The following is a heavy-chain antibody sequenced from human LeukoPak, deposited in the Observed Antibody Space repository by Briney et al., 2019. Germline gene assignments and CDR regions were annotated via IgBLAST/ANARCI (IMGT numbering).Heavy chain of an antibody. CDR2: IYQSGST. J-gene: IGHJ5*02. V-gene: IGHV4-30-2*01. CDR3: ARAGGVLVGASAYNWFDP. Sequence: SQTLSLTCTVSGVSISSGGYYWSWIRQPPGKGLEWIGYIYQSGSTYYNPSLKSRVTISVDRSKNQFSLKLNSVTAADTAVYYCARAGGVLVGASAYNWFDPWGQGILVTVSS. CDR1: GVSISSGGYY. D-gene: IGHD1-26*01.